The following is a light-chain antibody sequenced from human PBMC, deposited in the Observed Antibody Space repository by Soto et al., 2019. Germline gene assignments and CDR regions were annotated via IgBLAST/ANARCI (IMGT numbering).Light chain of an antibody. CDR1: QSVNNNY. J-gene: IGKJ2*01. V-gene: IGKV3-20*01. Sequence: ETVLTQSPGTVSLSPGERATLSCRTSQSVNNNYLAWYQQKPGQAPRLLIYGVFNRATGIPDRFGGSGSGTDFTLTISGLQPEDSAVYYCQHYDGSPRTFCQGTRLEIK. CDR2: GVF. CDR3: QHYDGSPRT.